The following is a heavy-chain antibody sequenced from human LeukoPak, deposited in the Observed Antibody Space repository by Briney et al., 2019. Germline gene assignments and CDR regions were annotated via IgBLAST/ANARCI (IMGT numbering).Heavy chain of an antibody. V-gene: IGHV3-30*18. CDR2: ISYDGSNK. CDR1: GFTFSSYG. J-gene: IGHJ4*02. CDR3: AKESPTTPAYYFDY. Sequence: PGGSLRLSCAASGFTFSSYGMHWVRQAPGKGLEWVAVISYDGSNKYYADSVKGRFTISRDNSKNTLYLQMNSLRAEDTAVYYCAKESPTTPAYYFDYWGQGTLVTVSS. D-gene: IGHD4-11*01.